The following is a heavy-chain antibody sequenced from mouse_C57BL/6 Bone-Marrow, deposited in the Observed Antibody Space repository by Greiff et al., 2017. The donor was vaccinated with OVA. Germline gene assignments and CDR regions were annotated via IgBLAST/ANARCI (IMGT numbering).Heavy chain of an antibody. CDR3: ARPNYYGSDYAMDY. CDR1: GFTFSSYT. Sequence: EVKVVESGGDLVKPGGSLKLSCAASGFTFSSYTMSWVRQTPEKRLEWVATISGGGGNTYYPDSVKGRFTISRDNAKNTLYLQMSSLRSEDTALYYCARPNYYGSDYAMDYWGQGTSVTVSS. V-gene: IGHV5-9*01. J-gene: IGHJ4*01. CDR2: ISGGGGNT. D-gene: IGHD1-1*01.